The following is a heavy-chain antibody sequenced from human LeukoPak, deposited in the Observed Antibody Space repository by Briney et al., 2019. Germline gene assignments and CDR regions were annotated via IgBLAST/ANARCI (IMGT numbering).Heavy chain of an antibody. J-gene: IGHJ4*02. D-gene: IGHD5-12*01. Sequence: GGSLRLSCAASGFSFSSCAMSWVRQAPGKGLEWVSTITGGGGSTYYADSVKGRFTISRDNSKDTFYLQMNSLRVEDTAVYYCAKARIAATIYPKEVNFDYWGQGTLVTVSS. CDR3: AKARIAATIYPKEVNFDY. CDR2: ITGGGGST. V-gene: IGHV3-23*01. CDR1: GFSFSSCA.